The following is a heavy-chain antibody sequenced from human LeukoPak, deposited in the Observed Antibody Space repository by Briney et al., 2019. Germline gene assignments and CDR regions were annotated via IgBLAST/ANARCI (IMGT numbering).Heavy chain of an antibody. V-gene: IGHV4-30-4*01. CDR2: IYYSGST. J-gene: IGHJ6*02. Sequence: RSSETLSLTCTGSGGSISSGDYYWSWIRQPPGKGLEWIGYIYYSGSTYYNPSLKSRVTISVDTSKNQFSLKLSSVTAADTAVYYCARDIAGMDVWGQGTTVTVSS. CDR3: ARDIAGMDV. D-gene: IGHD6-13*01. CDR1: GGSISSGDYY.